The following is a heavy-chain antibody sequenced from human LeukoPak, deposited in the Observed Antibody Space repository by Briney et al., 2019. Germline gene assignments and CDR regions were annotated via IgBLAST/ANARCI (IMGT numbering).Heavy chain of an antibody. CDR1: GFTFSSYS. J-gene: IGHJ4*02. CDR2: ISSSSSSI. V-gene: IGHV3-21*01. Sequence: GGSLRLSCAASGFTFSSYSMNWVRQAPGKGLEWVSSISSSSSSIYYADSVKGRFSISRDNAKNSLYLQMNTLRAEDTAVYYCARDYYDFWSGYVSRARHFDYWGQGTLVTVSS. D-gene: IGHD3-3*01. CDR3: ARDYYDFWSGYVSRARHFDY.